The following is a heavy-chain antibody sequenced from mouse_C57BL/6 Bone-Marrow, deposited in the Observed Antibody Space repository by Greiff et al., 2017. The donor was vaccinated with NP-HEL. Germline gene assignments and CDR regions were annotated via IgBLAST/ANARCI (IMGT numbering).Heavy chain of an antibody. CDR3: ARGDYYGSSYEDWYFDV. CDR1: GYTFTTYP. J-gene: IGHJ1*03. V-gene: IGHV1-47*01. Sequence: QVQLQQSGAELVKPGASVTMSCKASGYTFTTYPIEWMKQNHGNSLEWIGNFHPYNDDTKYNEKFKGKATLTVEKSSSTVYLELSRLTSDDSAIYYCARGDYYGSSYEDWYFDVWGTGTTVTVSS. D-gene: IGHD1-1*01. CDR2: FHPYNDDT.